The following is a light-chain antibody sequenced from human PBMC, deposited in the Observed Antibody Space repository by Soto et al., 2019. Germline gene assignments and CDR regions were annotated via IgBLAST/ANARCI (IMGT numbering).Light chain of an antibody. J-gene: IGKJ1*01. Sequence: LVLTQSPGTLSLSPGERATLSCSASQAVHSRYLSWYQQKVGQAPRLLIYASSKRATGIPDRFSGSGSGTDFTLTISSLEPEDSGIYHCHQHGGSPETFGQGTKVDIK. CDR1: QAVHSRY. V-gene: IGKV3-20*01. CDR3: HQHGGSPET. CDR2: ASS.